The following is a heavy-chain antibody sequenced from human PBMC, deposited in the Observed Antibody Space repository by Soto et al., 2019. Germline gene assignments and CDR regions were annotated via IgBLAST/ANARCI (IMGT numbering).Heavy chain of an antibody. J-gene: IGHJ6*02. V-gene: IGHV3-53*01. D-gene: IGHD4-17*01. CDR2: IYSGGST. CDR3: ARVRLYGDYSYYGMDV. CDR1: GFTVSSNY. Sequence: GGSLRLSCAASGFTVSSNYMSWVRQAPGKGLEWVSVIYSGGSTYYADSVKGRFTISRDNSKNTLYLQMNSLRAEDTAVYYCARVRLYGDYSYYGMDVWGQGTTVTVSS.